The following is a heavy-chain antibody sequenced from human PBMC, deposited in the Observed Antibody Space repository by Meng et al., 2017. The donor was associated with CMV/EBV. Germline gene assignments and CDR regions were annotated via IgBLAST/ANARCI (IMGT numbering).Heavy chain of an antibody. CDR2: LNSDGSST. CDR1: GFTFRSSW. Sequence: CSASGFTFRSSWMHWVRQVPGKRPEWVSCLNSDGSSTTYLDSVKGRFTISRDNAKNTLYLQMDSLRVEDTAVYYCARDLLYGEGWFDPWGQGTLVTVSS. D-gene: IGHD4-17*01. J-gene: IGHJ5*02. CDR3: ARDLLYGEGWFDP. V-gene: IGHV3-74*03.